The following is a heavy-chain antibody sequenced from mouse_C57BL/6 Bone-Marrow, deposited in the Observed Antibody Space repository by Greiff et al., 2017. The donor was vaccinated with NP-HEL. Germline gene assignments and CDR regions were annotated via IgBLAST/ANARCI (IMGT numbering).Heavy chain of an antibody. D-gene: IGHD3-2*02. CDR2: IYPGDGDT. Sequence: VQLQQSGPELVKPGASVKISCKASGYAFSSSWMNWVKLRPGKGLEWIGRIYPGDGDTNYNGKFKGKATLTADKSSSTAYMQLSSLTSEDSAVYFCAKDSSGFPYYAMDYWGQGTSVTVSS. V-gene: IGHV1-82*01. CDR1: GYAFSSSW. CDR3: AKDSSGFPYYAMDY. J-gene: IGHJ4*01.